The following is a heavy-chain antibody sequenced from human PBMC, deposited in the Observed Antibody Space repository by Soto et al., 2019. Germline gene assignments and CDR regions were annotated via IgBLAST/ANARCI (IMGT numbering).Heavy chain of an antibody. Sequence: GGSLRLSCAASGFTFSSYAMSWVRQAPGKGLEWVSAISGSGGSTYYADSVKGRFTISRDNSKNTLYLQMNSLRAEDTAVYYCAKDGTYYDFWSGKYYYYYYGMDDWGQGTTVTVSS. CDR2: ISGSGGST. CDR1: GFTFSSYA. D-gene: IGHD3-3*01. V-gene: IGHV3-23*01. J-gene: IGHJ6*02. CDR3: AKDGTYYDFWSGKYYYYYYGMDD.